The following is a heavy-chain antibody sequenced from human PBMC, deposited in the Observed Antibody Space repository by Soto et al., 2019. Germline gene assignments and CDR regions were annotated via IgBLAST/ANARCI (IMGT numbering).Heavy chain of an antibody. V-gene: IGHV5-51*01. J-gene: IGHJ5*02. CDR1: GYSFTSYW. D-gene: IGHD2-15*01. CDR2: IYPGDSDT. CDR3: ARHPGNEVVADNWFDP. Sequence: PGESLKISCKGSGYSFTSYWIGWVRQMPGKGLEWMGIIYPGDSDTRYSPSFQGQVTISADKSISTAYLQWSSLKASDTVMYYCARHPGNEVVADNWFDPWGQGTLVTVSS.